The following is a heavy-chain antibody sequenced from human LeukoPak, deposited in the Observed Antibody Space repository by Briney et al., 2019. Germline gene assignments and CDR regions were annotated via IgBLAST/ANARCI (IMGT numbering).Heavy chain of an antibody. Sequence: SETLSLTCTVSGGSISSSSYYWGWIRQPPGKGLEWIGSICYSGGTYYNPSLKSRVTISVDTSKNQFSLKLSSVTAADTAVYYCARRSGGVTAIRFFDYWGQGTLVTVSS. D-gene: IGHD2-21*02. V-gene: IGHV4-39*01. CDR2: ICYSGGT. CDR1: GGSISSSSYY. J-gene: IGHJ4*02. CDR3: ARRSGGVTAIRFFDY.